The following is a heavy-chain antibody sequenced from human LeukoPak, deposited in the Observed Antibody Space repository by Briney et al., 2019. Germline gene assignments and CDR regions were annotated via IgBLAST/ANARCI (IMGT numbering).Heavy chain of an antibody. J-gene: IGHJ3*02. CDR2: ISSSSSYI. CDR1: GFTFSSYS. V-gene: IGHV3-21*01. CDR3: ARDNLEGDCGGDCLNGAFDI. D-gene: IGHD2-21*02. Sequence: PGGSLRLSCAASGFTFSSYSMNWVRQAPGKGLEWVSSISSSSSYIYYADSVKGRFTISRDNAKYSLYLQMNSLRAEDTAVYYCARDNLEGDCGGDCLNGAFDIWGQGTMVTVSS.